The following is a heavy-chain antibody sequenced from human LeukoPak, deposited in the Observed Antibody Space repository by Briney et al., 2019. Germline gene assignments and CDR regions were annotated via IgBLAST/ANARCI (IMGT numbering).Heavy chain of an antibody. CDR1: GFTFDDYA. CDR2: ISGDGVNT. CDR3: GKDIHHRGYVDY. Sequence: GGSLRLSCAASGFTFDDYAKQWVRQAPGKGLEWVSLISGDGVNTYYAGSIKGRFTISRDNSKNSLYLQMNSLRSEDTALYYCGKDIHHRGYVDYWGQGTLVTVSS. J-gene: IGHJ4*02. V-gene: IGHV3-43*02. D-gene: IGHD3-22*01.